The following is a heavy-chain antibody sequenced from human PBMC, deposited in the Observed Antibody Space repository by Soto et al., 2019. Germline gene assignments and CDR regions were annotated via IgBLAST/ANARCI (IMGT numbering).Heavy chain of an antibody. D-gene: IGHD3-9*01. J-gene: IGHJ4*02. V-gene: IGHV4-39*01. CDR3: ARLEGLATISYYFDF. CDR1: DDSINSDKYY. CDR2: IYYRGNA. Sequence: QLQLQESGPGLVKPSETLSLTCSVSDDSINSDKYYWGWIRQPPGKGLEWIGSIYYRGNAYYNLFLQTRVTISLDKSKSQFSLKLNSLTAADSAVYFCARLEGLATISYYFDFWGPGALVTVSS.